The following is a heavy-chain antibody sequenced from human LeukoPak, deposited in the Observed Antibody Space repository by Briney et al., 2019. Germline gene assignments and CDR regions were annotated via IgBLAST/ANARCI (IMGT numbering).Heavy chain of an antibody. D-gene: IGHD3-10*01. V-gene: IGHV3-30*04. J-gene: IGHJ4*02. CDR3: ARDRGSGSVHDY. CDR2: ISYDGSNK. CDR1: GFTFSSYA. Sequence: GGSLRLSCAASGFTFSSYAMHWVRQAPGKGLEWVAVISYDGSNKYYADSVKGRFTISRDNSKNTLYLQMNSLRAEDTAVYYCARDRGSGSVHDYWGQGTLVTVSS.